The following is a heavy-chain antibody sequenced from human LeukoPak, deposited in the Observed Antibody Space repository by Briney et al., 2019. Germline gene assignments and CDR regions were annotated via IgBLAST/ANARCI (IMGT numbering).Heavy chain of an antibody. D-gene: IGHD6-19*01. Sequence: ASVKVSCKASGYTFTGYYMHWVRQAPGQGLEWMGWINPNSGGTNYAQKFQGRVTMTRDTSISTAYMELSRLRSDDTAVYYCARDGKAIAVAGDPQNNAFDIWGQGTMVTVSS. CDR3: ARDGKAIAVAGDPQNNAFDI. CDR2: INPNSGGT. V-gene: IGHV1-2*02. J-gene: IGHJ3*02. CDR1: GYTFTGYY.